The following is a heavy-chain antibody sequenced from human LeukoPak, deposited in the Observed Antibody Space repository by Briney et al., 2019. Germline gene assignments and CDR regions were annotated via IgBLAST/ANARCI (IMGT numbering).Heavy chain of an antibody. CDR1: GGTFSSYA. CDR2: IIPILGIA. CDR3: ARVGQGAENWFDP. V-gene: IGHV1-69*04. Sequence: AASVKVSCKASGGTFSSYAISWVRQAPGQGLEWMGRIIPILGIANYAQKFQGRVTITADKSTSTAYMELSSLRSEDTAVYYCARVGQGAENWFDPWGQGTLVTVSS. D-gene: IGHD1-26*01. J-gene: IGHJ5*02.